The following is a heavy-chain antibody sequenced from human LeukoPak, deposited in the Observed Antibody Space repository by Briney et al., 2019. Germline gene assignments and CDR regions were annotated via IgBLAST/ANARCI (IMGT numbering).Heavy chain of an antibody. D-gene: IGHD6-6*01. CDR1: GVSISSGGYF. CDR2: SYSSEST. V-gene: IGHV4-30-2*01. Sequence: SETLSLTCTVSGVSISSGGYFWSWIRQPLGKGLEWIGYSYSSESTYYNPSLKSRVTISVDRSTNQFSLKLNSVTAADTAVYYCASCRSSLSPGYYYYYMDVWGKGTTVTVSS. J-gene: IGHJ6*03. CDR3: ASCRSSLSPGYYYYYMDV.